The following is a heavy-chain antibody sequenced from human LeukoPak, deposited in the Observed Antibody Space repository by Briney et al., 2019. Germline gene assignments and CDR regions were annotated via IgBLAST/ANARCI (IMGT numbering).Heavy chain of an antibody. V-gene: IGHV3-30*02. D-gene: IGHD1-26*01. CDR3: AKGRGGSYFRGFDY. CDR1: GFTFSSYG. CDR2: IRYDGSNK. Sequence: GGSLRLSCAASGFTFSSYGMHWVRQAPGKGLEWVAFIRYDGSNKYYADSVKGRFTISRDNSKNTLYLQMNSLRAEDTAVYYCAKGRGGSYFRGFDYWGQGTLVTVSS. J-gene: IGHJ4*02.